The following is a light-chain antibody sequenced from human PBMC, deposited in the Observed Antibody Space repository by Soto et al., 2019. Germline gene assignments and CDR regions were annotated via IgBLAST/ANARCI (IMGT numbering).Light chain of an antibody. CDR1: QSVNRW. Sequence: DIQMTQSPSTLSAAVGDRVTITCRASQSVNRWLAWYQQKPGKAPKLLIYKASSLPSGVPSRFTGSESGTEFTLTINNVQPDDFTTYYCQQFNGHSTFGQGTRLEIK. V-gene: IGKV1-5*03. CDR3: QQFNGHST. CDR2: KAS. J-gene: IGKJ2*01.